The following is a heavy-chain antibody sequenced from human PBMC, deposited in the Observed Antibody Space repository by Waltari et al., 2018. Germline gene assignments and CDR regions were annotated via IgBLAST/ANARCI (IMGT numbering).Heavy chain of an antibody. V-gene: IGHV1-58*02. CDR1: GFTFTSSA. J-gene: IGHJ4*02. D-gene: IGHD6-19*01. CDR3: AAVLLQNSSGWYSDY. CDR2: IVVGSGNT. Sequence: QMQLVQSGPEVKKPGTSVKVSCKASGFTFTSSAMLWLRQARGQRLEWIGWIVVGSGNTNYAQKFQESVTITRDMSTSTAYMELSSLRSEDTAVYYCAAVLLQNSSGWYSDYWGQGTLVTVSS.